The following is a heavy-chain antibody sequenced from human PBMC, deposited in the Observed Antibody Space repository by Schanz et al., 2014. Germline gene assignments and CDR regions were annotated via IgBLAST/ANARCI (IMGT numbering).Heavy chain of an antibody. CDR3: ARIGGSVFDY. CDR1: GFAVDNYY. D-gene: IGHD3-10*01. Sequence: VQLVASGGGLVQPGGSLRLSCAASGFAVDNYYMSCVRQAPGKGLEWVSYIGNGGVTIYYADSVKGRFTISRDNSKNTLFLQMNSLETEDTAVYYCARIGGSVFDYWAQGTLVTVSS. CDR2: IGNGGVTI. J-gene: IGHJ4*02. V-gene: IGHV3-11*01.